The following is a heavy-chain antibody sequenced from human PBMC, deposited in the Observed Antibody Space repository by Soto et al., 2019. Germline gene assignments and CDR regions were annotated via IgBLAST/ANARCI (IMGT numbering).Heavy chain of an antibody. CDR3: ARGPSGQMGNWFDP. V-gene: IGHV1-69*02. D-gene: IGHD1-26*01. CDR1: GGTFSIYT. J-gene: IGHJ5*02. Sequence: GASVKVSCKASGGTFSIYTISWVRQAPGQGLEWMGRIIPILGIANYAQKFQGRVTITADKSTSTAYMELSSLRSEDTAVYYCARGPSGQMGNWFDPWGQGALVTVSS. CDR2: IIPILGIA.